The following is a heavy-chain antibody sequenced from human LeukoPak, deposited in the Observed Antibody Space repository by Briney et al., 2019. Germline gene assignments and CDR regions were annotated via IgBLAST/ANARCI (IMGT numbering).Heavy chain of an antibody. J-gene: IGHJ6*03. CDR1: GYTFTSYD. Sequence: ASVKVSCKASGYTFTSYDINWVRQATGQGLEWMGWMNPNSGNTGYAQKFQGRVTMTRNTSISTAYMELSSLRSDDTAVYYCARLTDSSGYYYALDYYYYMDVWGKGTTVTVSS. V-gene: IGHV1-8*01. D-gene: IGHD3-22*01. CDR3: ARLTDSSGYYYALDYYYYMDV. CDR2: MNPNSGNT.